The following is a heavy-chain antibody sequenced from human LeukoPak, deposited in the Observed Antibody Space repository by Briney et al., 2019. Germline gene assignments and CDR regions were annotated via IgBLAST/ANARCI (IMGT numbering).Heavy chain of an antibody. CDR3: ARDCWDYGSGSYCGIDY. D-gene: IGHD3-10*01. CDR1: GFTFSSYN. CDR2: ITSSSNYI. Sequence: GGSLRLSCAASGFTFSSYNMNWVRRAPGKGLEWVSSITSSSNYIDYADSVKGRFTISRDNAKNSLYLQMNSLRAEDTTVYYCARDCWDYGSGSYCGIDYWGQGTLVTVSS. J-gene: IGHJ4*02. V-gene: IGHV3-21*03.